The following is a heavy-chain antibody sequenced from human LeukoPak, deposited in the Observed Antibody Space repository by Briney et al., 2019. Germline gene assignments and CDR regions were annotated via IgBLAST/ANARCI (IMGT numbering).Heavy chain of an antibody. D-gene: IGHD6-19*01. CDR2: ISGSGGST. J-gene: IGHJ5*02. Sequence: PGGSLRLSCAASGFTFSSYAMSWVRQAPGKGLEWVSAISGSGGSTYYADSVKGRFTISGDNSKNTLYLQMNSLRAEDTAVYYCAKYKFGYSSGWCTWFDPWGQGTLVTVSS. CDR3: AKYKFGYSSGWCTWFDP. V-gene: IGHV3-23*01. CDR1: GFTFSSYA.